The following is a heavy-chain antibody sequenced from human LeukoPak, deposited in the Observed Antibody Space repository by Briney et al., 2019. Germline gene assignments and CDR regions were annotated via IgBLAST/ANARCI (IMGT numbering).Heavy chain of an antibody. CDR1: GYTFTDYY. CDR2: MLPNSGGT. D-gene: IGHD1-26*01. CDR3: ARDSVTLPGLSFDY. J-gene: IGHJ4*02. Sequence: ASVKVSCKASGYTFTDYYIHWVRQAPGQGLEWMGLMLPNSGGTDIAQRFQGRLTLTRDTSISTAFMELSRLTSDDTAVYYCARDSVTLPGLSFDYWGQGTLLTVSP. V-gene: IGHV1-2*02.